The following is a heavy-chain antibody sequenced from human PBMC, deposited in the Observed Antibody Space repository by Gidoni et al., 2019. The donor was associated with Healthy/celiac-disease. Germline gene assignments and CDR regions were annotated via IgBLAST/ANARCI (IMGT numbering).Heavy chain of an antibody. CDR3: AREEGIGYDSSGYYY. CDR1: GGIFSSYA. Sequence: VQLVQSGAEVKKPGSSVKVSCKASGGIFSSYAISWVRQAPGQGLEWTGGIIPIFGTANYAQKFQGRVTITADESTSTAYMELSSLRSEDTAVYYCAREEGIGYDSSGYYYWGQGTLVTVSS. J-gene: IGHJ4*02. V-gene: IGHV1-69*01. CDR2: IIPIFGTA. D-gene: IGHD3-22*01.